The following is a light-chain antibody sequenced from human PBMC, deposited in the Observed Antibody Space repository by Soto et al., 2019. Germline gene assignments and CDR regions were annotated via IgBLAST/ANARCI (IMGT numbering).Light chain of an antibody. CDR3: QQSYTTPLT. J-gene: IGKJ4*01. CDR1: QSISSY. CDR2: AAS. Sequence: DIQMTQSPSSLSASVGDRVTITCRASQSISSYLNWYQQKPWKAPNLLLYAASTLQSGVPSRFSGSGSGTDFSLAIRSLQSEDFATYYCQQSYTTPLTFGGGTKVESK. V-gene: IGKV1-39*01.